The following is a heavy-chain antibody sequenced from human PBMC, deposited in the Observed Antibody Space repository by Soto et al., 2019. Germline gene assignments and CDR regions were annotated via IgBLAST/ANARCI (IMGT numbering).Heavy chain of an antibody. CDR2: ISDSGRGT. J-gene: IGHJ4*02. CDR1: GFTFSSYD. V-gene: IGHV3-23*01. D-gene: IGHD3-10*01. Sequence: PGGSLRLSCAASGFTFSSYDMSWVRQAPGKGLEWVSGISDSGRGTYYADSVKGRFTISRDNSKTTLYLQMNSLRAEGTAIYYCAKVMVRGVSYFDHWGQGSPVTVSS. CDR3: AKVMVRGVSYFDH.